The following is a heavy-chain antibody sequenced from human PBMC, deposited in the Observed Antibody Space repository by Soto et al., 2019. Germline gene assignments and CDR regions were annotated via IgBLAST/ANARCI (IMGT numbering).Heavy chain of an antibody. CDR1: GYMFTKSA. Sequence: ASVKVSCKASGYMFTKSAMHWVRQAPGQRLEWMGWISGDSGNTKYSPKLQDRVTITRDTSASTAYMELSSLRSEDTTLYYCARDGVAAGNINFDYWGQGTLVTVTS. J-gene: IGHJ4*01. V-gene: IGHV1-3*01. CDR2: ISGDSGNT. D-gene: IGHD6-19*01. CDR3: ARDGVAAGNINFDY.